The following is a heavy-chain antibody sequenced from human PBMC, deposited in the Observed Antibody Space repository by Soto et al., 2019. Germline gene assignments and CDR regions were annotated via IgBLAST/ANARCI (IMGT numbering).Heavy chain of an antibody. CDR3: VRPLPSGRNYGLDV. V-gene: IGHV3-53*01. Sequence: GGSLRLSCAASGLTVSNAYMAWVRQAPGMGLEWVSVIYDNGTTYYADSVKGRFTISRDTSTNTLSLQMDSLRAEDTAVYYCVRPLPSGRNYGLDVWCQGTTVTVSS. CDR2: IYDNGTT. J-gene: IGHJ6*02. CDR1: GLTVSNAY. D-gene: IGHD3-10*01.